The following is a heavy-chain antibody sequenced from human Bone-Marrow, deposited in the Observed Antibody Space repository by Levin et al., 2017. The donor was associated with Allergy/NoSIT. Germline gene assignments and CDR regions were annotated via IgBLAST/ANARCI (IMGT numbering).Heavy chain of an antibody. CDR3: ARLLRELTGAFDY. D-gene: IGHD7-27*01. CDR2: IYYAGDT. J-gene: IGHJ4*02. V-gene: IGHV4-39*01. Sequence: SETLSLTCSVSGGSISSSTSYGGWIRQAPGTGLEWIGIIYYAGDTFYSPSLKSRITMSVDTSKNQFSLKVTSVTAADTAVYYCARLLRELTGAFDYWGQGILVTVSS. CDR1: GGSISSSTSY.